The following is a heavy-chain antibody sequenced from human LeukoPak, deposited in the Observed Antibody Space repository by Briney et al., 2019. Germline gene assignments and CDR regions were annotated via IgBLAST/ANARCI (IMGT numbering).Heavy chain of an antibody. CDR2: IYYSGST. V-gene: IGHV4-59*01. CDR1: GGSISSYY. Sequence: SETLSLTCTVSGGSISSYYWSWIRQPPGKGLEWIGYIYYSGSTNYNPSLKSRVTISVETSKNEFSLKLRSVTAADTAVYYCTRDTGTTGEVKFDPWGQGTLVTVSS. CDR3: TRDTGTTGEVKFDP. J-gene: IGHJ5*02. D-gene: IGHD4-17*01.